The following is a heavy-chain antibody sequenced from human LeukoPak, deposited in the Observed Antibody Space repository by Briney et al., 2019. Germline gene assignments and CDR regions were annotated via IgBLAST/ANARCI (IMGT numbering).Heavy chain of an antibody. CDR3: AREATVYYYYGMDV. CDR2: INAGNGNT. J-gene: IGHJ6*02. CDR1: GYIFTSYA. D-gene: IGHD4-17*01. V-gene: IGHV1-3*01. Sequence: ASVKVSCKASGYIFTSYAMHWVRQAPGQRLEWMGWINAGNGNTKYSQKFQGRVTITRDTSASTAYMELSSLRSEDTAVYYCAREATVYYYYGMDVWGQGTTVTVSS.